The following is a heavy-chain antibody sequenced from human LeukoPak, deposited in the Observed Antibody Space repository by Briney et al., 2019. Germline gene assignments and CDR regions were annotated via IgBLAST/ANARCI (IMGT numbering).Heavy chain of an antibody. Sequence: GGSLRLSCAASGFTFSRYTMHWIRQSPDKGLEWVAVISHHEINRYYAGSVWGRFTISRDNSQSILYLEMNSLTIEDTGVYYCARDPVDRPPDYFDYWGQGTLVTVSS. CDR2: ISHHEINR. CDR3: ARDPVDRPPDYFDY. D-gene: IGHD2-15*01. CDR1: GFTFSRYT. V-gene: IGHV3-30-3*01. J-gene: IGHJ4*02.